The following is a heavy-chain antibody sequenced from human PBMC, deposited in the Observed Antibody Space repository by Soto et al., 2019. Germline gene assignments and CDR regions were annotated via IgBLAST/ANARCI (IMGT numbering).Heavy chain of an antibody. CDR1: GDTFSSYA. J-gene: IGHJ2*01. D-gene: IGHD3-9*01. V-gene: IGHV1-69*13. CDR3: AGAILDILTGSDWYFDF. Sequence: SVKVSYNASGDTFSSYAISRVRQAPGQGLEWMGGIIPILGTANYAQKFQGRVTITADESTNTAYMELSSLRSEDTAEYYCAGAILDILTGSDWYFDFWGGGILITVTS. CDR2: IIPILGTA.